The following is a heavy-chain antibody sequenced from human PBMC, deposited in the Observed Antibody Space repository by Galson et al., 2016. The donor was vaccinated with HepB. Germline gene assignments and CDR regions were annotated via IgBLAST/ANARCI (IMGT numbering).Heavy chain of an antibody. CDR2: IFPVFGTT. D-gene: IGHD4-11*01. CDR3: AAMTTLTGGFDF. Sequence: SVKVSCKASGGTFNSHGFSWVRQAPGQGLEYMGQIFPVFGTTNYPQKFQGRVTLTADGSTRTASLELSSLRSEDTAVYYCAAMTTLTGGFDFWGQGTLVIVSS. J-gene: IGHJ4*02. V-gene: IGHV1-69*13. CDR1: GGTFNSHG.